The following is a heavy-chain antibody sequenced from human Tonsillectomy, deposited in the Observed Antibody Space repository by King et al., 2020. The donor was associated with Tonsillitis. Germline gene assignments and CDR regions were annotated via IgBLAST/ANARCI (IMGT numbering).Heavy chain of an antibody. V-gene: IGHV3-30-3*01. CDR3: ARLHYYGSGSSDY. J-gene: IGHJ4*02. CDR1: GFTFSNYV. CDR2: VSYDGSKK. D-gene: IGHD3-10*01. Sequence: VQLVESGGGVVQPGRSLRLSCAVSGFTFSNYVIHWVRQAPGKGPEWVAVVSYDGSKKFYADSVKGRFTISRDNSKNTLFLQMNSLRAEDTAVYYCARLHYYGSGSSDYWGQGTLVTVSS.